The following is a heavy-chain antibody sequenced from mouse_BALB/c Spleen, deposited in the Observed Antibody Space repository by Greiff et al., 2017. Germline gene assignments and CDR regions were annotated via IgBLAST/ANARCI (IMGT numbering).Heavy chain of an antibody. Sequence: QVQLKESGAELVRPGTSVKISCKASGYTFTNYWLGWVKQRPGHGLEWIGDIYPGGGYTNYNEKFKGKATLTADTSSSTAYMQLSSLTSEDSAVYVCARKGDAMDYWGQGTSVTVSS. J-gene: IGHJ4*01. CDR3: ARKGDAMDY. V-gene: IGHV1-63*02. CDR2: IYPGGGYT. CDR1: GYTFTNYW.